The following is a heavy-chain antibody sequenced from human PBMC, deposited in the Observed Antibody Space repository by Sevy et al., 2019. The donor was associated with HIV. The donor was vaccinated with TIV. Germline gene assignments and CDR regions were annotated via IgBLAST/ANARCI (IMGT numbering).Heavy chain of an antibody. Sequence: SETLSLTCTVSNDSISNSYWSWIRQSPDKRLEYIGYVYYTGTTDYNPSLRSRVTISVDTSKNQFSLKLNSVTAADTAVYYCARRRSSYGYSYSDYMDIWGKGTTVTVSS. CDR3: ARRRSSYGYSYSDYMDI. D-gene: IGHD5-18*01. CDR2: VYYTGTT. J-gene: IGHJ6*03. CDR1: NDSISNSY. V-gene: IGHV4-59*08.